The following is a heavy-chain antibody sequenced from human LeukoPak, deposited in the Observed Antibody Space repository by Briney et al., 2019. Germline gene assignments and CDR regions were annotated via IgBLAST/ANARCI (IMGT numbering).Heavy chain of an antibody. J-gene: IGHJ6*03. V-gene: IGHV3-23*01. D-gene: IGHD3-10*01. CDR1: GFTFSSYA. CDR3: ATVWFGESYYLFYYYYYMDV. CDR2: ISGSGGST. Sequence: GGSLRLSCAASGFTFSSYAMSWVRQAPGKGLEWVSAISGSGGSTYYADSVKGRFTISRDNSKNTLYLQMNSLRAEDTAVYYCATVWFGESYYLFYYYYYMDVWGKGTTVTVSS.